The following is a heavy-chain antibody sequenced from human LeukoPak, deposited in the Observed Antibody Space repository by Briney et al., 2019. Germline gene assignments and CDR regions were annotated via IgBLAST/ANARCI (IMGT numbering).Heavy chain of an antibody. CDR2: ISSSSSYT. D-gene: IGHD3-10*01. CDR1: GFTFSDYY. J-gene: IGHJ5*02. V-gene: IGHV3-11*06. CDR3: ARDPYYYGSGSPQVWFDP. Sequence: PGGSLRLSCAASGFTFSDYYMSWIRQAPGKGLEWVSYISSSSSYTNYADSVKGRFTISRDNAKNSLYLQMNSLRAEDTAVYYCARDPYYYGSGSPQVWFDPWGQGTLVTVSS.